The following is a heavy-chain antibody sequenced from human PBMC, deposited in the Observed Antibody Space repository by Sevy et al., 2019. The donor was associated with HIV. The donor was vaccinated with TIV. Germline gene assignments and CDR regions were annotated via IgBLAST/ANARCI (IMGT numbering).Heavy chain of an antibody. CDR2: ISYDGSNK. CDR1: GFTFSSYG. Sequence: GGSLRLSCAASGFTFSSYGMHWVRQAPGKGLEWVAVISYDGSNKYYADSVKGRFTISRDNSKNTLYLQMNSLRAEDTAVYYGAFFVRPYGMDVWGQGTTVTVSS. V-gene: IGHV3-30*03. D-gene: IGHD2-8*01. CDR3: AFFVRPYGMDV. J-gene: IGHJ6*02.